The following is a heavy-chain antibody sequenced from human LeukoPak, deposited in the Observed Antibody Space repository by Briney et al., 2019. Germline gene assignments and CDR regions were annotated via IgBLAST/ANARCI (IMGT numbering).Heavy chain of an antibody. CDR3: VRGEPDAVRFYFDF. V-gene: IGHV3-20*04. CDR1: GGTTDDYG. Sequence: PGGSLRLSCVASGGTTDDYGMSWVRQAPGKGLEWVSGINWDGTNTYYAESVKGRFTISRDNAKNSLYLQMDSLRAEDTAVYYCVRGEPDAVRFYFDFWGQGALVTVSS. CDR2: INWDGTNT. D-gene: IGHD2-2*01. J-gene: IGHJ4*02.